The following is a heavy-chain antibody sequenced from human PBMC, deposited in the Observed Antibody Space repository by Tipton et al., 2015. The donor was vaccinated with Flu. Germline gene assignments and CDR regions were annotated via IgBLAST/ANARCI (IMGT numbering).Heavy chain of an antibody. CDR2: IKQDGTAK. CDR3: AKGGFAY. Sequence: SLSLSCAASGFTFSSSWMAWFRQAPGKGLEWVANIKQDGTAKYYVDSVKGRFTISRDNAKNSLYLQMDSLTADDTAVYYCAKGGFAYWGQGTLVTVSS. CDR1: GFTFSSSW. V-gene: IGHV3-7*01. J-gene: IGHJ4*02.